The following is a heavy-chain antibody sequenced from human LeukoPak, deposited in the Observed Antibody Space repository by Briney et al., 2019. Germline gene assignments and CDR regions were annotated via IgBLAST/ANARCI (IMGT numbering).Heavy chain of an antibody. D-gene: IGHD3/OR15-3a*01. J-gene: IGHJ4*02. CDR3: ARRRDFIDY. Sequence: PGGSLRLSCAASGFTLSDYYMSWRRQAPGKGLEWVSYSSSSGSTIYYAESVKGRFASSRDNAKNSLYLQMNSLRAEDTAVYYCARRRDFIDYWGQGTLVTVSS. V-gene: IGHV3-11*01. CDR2: SSSSGSTI. CDR1: GFTLSDYY.